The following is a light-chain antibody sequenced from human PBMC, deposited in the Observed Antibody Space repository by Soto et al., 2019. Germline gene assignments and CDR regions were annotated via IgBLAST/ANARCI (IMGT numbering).Light chain of an antibody. CDR3: QQYNNWPPLT. V-gene: IGKV3-15*01. CDR2: GAS. CDR1: QSVSSN. J-gene: IGKJ4*01. Sequence: EIVMTQSPATLSVSPGERATLSCRASQSVSSNLAWYQQKPGQAPRLLIYGASTRATGIPARFGGSGSGTEFTLTISSLQSEDFAAYYCQQYNNWPPLTFGGGTKVEIK.